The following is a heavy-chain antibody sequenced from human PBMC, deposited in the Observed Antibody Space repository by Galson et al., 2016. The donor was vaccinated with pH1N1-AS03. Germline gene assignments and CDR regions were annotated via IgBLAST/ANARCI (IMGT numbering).Heavy chain of an antibody. J-gene: IGHJ4*02. V-gene: IGHV3-23*01. CDR2: VSGSGTST. CDR3: APYGSGRPDRAFHY. Sequence: SLRLSCAVSGFTFSTFAISWLRQAPGKGLEWVACVSGSGTSTYYADSLLGRFTVSRDNSKNSLYLHMNNVRAEDTAIYYCAPYGSGRPDRAFHYWGLGTLVTVSS. D-gene: IGHD3-10*01. CDR1: GFTFSTFA.